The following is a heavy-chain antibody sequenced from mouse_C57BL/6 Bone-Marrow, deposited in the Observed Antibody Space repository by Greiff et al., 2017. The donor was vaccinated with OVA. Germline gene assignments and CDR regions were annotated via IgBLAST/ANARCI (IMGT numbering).Heavy chain of an antibody. CDR1: GYAFTNYL. V-gene: IGHV1-54*01. Sequence: QVQLQQSGAELVRPGTSVKVSCKASGYAFTNYLIEWVKQRPGQGLEWIGVINPGSGGTNYNEKFKGKATLTADKSSSTAYMQLSSLTSEDSAVYFCARRGYGSRHWYFDVWGTGTTVTVSS. CDR2: INPGSGGT. CDR3: ARRGYGSRHWYFDV. J-gene: IGHJ1*03. D-gene: IGHD1-1*01.